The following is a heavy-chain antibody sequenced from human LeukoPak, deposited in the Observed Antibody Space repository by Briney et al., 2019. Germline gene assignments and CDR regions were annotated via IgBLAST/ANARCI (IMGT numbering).Heavy chain of an antibody. D-gene: IGHD3-10*01. Sequence: SETLSLTCTVSGGSITSSTYYWGWIRQPPGKGLEWIGSIYYSGSTYYNPSLRTRVTISVDTSKNQFSLKLSSVTAADTAVYYCARHPGYYGSGTLSRCWFDPWGQGTLVTVSS. CDR2: IYYSGST. J-gene: IGHJ5*02. V-gene: IGHV4-39*01. CDR1: GGSITSSTYY. CDR3: ARHPGYYGSGTLSRCWFDP.